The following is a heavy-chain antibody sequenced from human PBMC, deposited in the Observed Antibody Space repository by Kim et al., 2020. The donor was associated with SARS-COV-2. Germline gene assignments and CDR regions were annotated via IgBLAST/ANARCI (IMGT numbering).Heavy chain of an antibody. Sequence: SETLSLTCTVSGGSISSYYWSWIRQPPGKGLEWIGYIYYSGSTNYNPSLKSRVTISVDTSKNQFSLKLSSVTAADTAVYYCARFTTDYGDYSHHDAFDIWGQGTMVTVSS. CDR2: IYYSGST. CDR1: GGSISSYY. CDR3: ARFTTDYGDYSHHDAFDI. V-gene: IGHV4-59*01. D-gene: IGHD4-17*01. J-gene: IGHJ3*02.